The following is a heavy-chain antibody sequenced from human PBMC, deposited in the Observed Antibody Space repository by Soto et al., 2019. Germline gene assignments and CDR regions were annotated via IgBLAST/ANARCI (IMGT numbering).Heavy chain of an antibody. V-gene: IGHV4-31*03. CDR2: IYYSGST. Sequence: PSETLSLTCTVSGGSISSGGYYWSWIRQHPGKGLEWIGYIYYSGSTYYNPSLKSRVTISVDTSKNQFSLKLSSVTAADTAVYYCARGVGYCSSTSCSYGYYYYYGMDVWGQGTTVTVSS. CDR3: ARGVGYCSSTSCSYGYYYYYGMDV. CDR1: GGSISSGGYY. J-gene: IGHJ6*02. D-gene: IGHD2-2*01.